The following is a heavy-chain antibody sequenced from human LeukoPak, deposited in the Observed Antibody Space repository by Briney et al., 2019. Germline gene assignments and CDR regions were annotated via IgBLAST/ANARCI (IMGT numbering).Heavy chain of an antibody. CDR3: ARGRGIAAAGTRRGCWFDP. V-gene: IGHV4-34*01. D-gene: IGHD6-13*01. CDR2: INHNGSP. J-gene: IGHJ5*02. CDR1: GGSFSGYY. Sequence: PSQTLSLTCAVYGGSFSGYYWSWIRQPPGKGLECIGEINHNGSPNYNPSLKSRVTISVDTSKNQFSLELSSVTAADTAVYYCARGRGIAAAGTRRGCWFDPWGQGTLVTVSS.